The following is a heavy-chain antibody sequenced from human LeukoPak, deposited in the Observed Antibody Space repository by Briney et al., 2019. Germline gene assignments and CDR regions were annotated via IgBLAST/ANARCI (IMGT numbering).Heavy chain of an antibody. J-gene: IGHJ4*02. D-gene: IGHD4-17*01. CDR2: IWYDGSNK. V-gene: IGHV3-33*01. CDR1: GFSLSNYV. CDR3: ARGDPTVTTKQNFDY. Sequence: PGRSLRLSCAPSGFSLSNYVMHWVRQAPGTGLESVGVIWYDGSNKYYADSVKCRFSLSSANPKITLYLQLTSLRVEDPAVYYGARGDPTVTTKQNFDYGGQGSLVTVSS.